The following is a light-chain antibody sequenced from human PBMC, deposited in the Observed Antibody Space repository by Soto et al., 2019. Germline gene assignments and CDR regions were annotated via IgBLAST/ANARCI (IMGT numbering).Light chain of an antibody. CDR3: MQLLHPPLT. CDR2: LAS. V-gene: IGKV2-28*01. J-gene: IGKJ4*01. CDR1: QSLLHSTGYNY. Sequence: DVVMTQSPLSLPVTPGEPASISCRSSQSLLHSTGYNYLAWFLQKAGQSPQLLIYLASSRASGVPDRFSGSGSGTDFTLEISSVEAEDVGIYYCMQLLHPPLTFGGGTKVEIK.